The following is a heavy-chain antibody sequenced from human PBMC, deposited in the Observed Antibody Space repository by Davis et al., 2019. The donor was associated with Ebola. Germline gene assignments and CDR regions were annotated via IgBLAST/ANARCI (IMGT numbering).Heavy chain of an antibody. J-gene: IGHJ4*01. CDR1: GFVFSLYN. D-gene: IGHD2-2*01. CDR3: VRGCISTSCYH. V-gene: IGHV3-66*01. Sequence: GESLKISCAASGFVFSLYNLNWVRQAPGQGLEWVSVIYSGGKTYYADSVRGRFTISRDNAKNTLYLQMNSLRAEDTAVYYCVRGCISTSCYHWGHGTLVTVSS. CDR2: IYSGGKT.